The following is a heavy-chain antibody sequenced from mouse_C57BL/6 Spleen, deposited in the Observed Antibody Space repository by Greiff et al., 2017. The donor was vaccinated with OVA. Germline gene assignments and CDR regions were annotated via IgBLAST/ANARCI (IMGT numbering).Heavy chain of an antibody. D-gene: IGHD2-4*01. J-gene: IGHJ2*01. CDR1: GYTFTSYG. CDR2: IYPRSGNT. Sequence: QVQLQQSGAELARPGASVKLSCKASGYTFTSYGISWVKQRTGQGLEWIGEIYPRSGNTYYNEKFKGKATLTADKSSSTAYMELRSLTSEDSAVYFCARKEGPYDYDEGSYYFDYWGQGTTRTVSS. CDR3: ARKEGPYDYDEGSYYFDY. V-gene: IGHV1-81*01.